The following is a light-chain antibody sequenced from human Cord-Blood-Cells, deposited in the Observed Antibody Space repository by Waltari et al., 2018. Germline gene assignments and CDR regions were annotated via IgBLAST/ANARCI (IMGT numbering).Light chain of an antibody. CDR1: QSVSSSY. J-gene: IGKJ1*01. V-gene: IGKV3-20*01. Sequence: EIVLMQSQGTLSLSPGERAARSCRPSQSVSSSYLAWYQQKPGQAPRLLIYGASSRATGIPDRFSGSGSGTDFTLTISRLEPEDFAVYYCQQYGSSWTFGQGTKVEIK. CDR3: QQYGSSWT. CDR2: GAS.